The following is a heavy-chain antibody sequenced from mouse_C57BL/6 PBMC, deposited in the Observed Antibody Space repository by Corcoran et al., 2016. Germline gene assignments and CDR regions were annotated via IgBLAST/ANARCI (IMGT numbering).Heavy chain of an antibody. CDR3: ARRDGSSYYFDY. D-gene: IGHD1-1*01. V-gene: IGHV1-81*01. Sequence: QVQLPQSGAELARPGASVKLSCKSSGYTFTSYAISWVKQRTGQGLEWIGEIYPRSGNTYYNEKFKGKATLTADKSSSTAYMELRSLTSEDSAVYFCARRDGSSYYFDYWGQGTTLTVSS. CDR1: GYTFTSYA. CDR2: IYPRSGNT. J-gene: IGHJ2*01.